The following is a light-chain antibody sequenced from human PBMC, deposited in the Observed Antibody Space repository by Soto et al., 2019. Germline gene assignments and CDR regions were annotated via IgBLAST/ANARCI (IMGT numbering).Light chain of an antibody. CDR3: QQYHTYSIT. J-gene: IGKJ5*01. Sequence: DIQMTQSPSTLSASVGDRVTITCRASQSISSWLAWYQQKPGKAPKILIYDASSLESGVPSRFSGTGSGTEFTLTIDRLQPDDFSTYYCQQYHTYSITFGQGTRLEIK. V-gene: IGKV1-5*01. CDR2: DAS. CDR1: QSISSW.